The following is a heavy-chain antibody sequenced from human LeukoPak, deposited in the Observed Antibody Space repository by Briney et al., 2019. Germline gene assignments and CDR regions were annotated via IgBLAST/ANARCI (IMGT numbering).Heavy chain of an antibody. D-gene: IGHD3-9*01. V-gene: IGHV1-8*01. CDR3: AVGFGKEYYDILTGYYRDFDY. Sequence: ASVKVSCKASGYTFTSYDTNWVRQATGQGLEWMGWMNPNSGNTGYAQKFQGRVTMTRNTSISTAYMELSSLRSEDTAVYYCAVGFGKEYYDILTGYYRDFDYWGQGTLVTVSS. CDR2: MNPNSGNT. J-gene: IGHJ4*02. CDR1: GYTFTSYD.